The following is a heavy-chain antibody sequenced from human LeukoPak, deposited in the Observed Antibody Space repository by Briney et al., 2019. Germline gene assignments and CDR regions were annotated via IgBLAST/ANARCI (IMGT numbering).Heavy chain of an antibody. J-gene: IGHJ3*02. D-gene: IGHD1-26*01. CDR1: GYSISSGYY. Sequence: SETLSLTCAVSGYSISSGYYWGWIRQPPGKGLEWIGSIYHSGSTYYNPSLKSRVTISVDTSKNQFSLKLSSVTAADTAVYYCARDLSGPRGGDAFDIWGQGTMVTVSS. CDR3: ARDLSGPRGGDAFDI. V-gene: IGHV4-38-2*02. CDR2: IYHSGST.